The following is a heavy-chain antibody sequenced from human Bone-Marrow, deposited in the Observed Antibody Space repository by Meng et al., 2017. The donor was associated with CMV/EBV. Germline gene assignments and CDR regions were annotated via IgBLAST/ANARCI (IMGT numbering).Heavy chain of an antibody. CDR2: IRSSTTYI. J-gene: IGHJ6*01. Sequence: GESLKISCAASGFTFSSYGMNWVRQAPGRGLEWVSSIRSSTTYIYYADSVKGRFTISRDNAKNSLYLQMNSLRAEDTAVYYCARDTSGRGGRSYYYYGMDFWGQGITVTGYS. V-gene: IGHV3-21*01. CDR3: ARDTSGRGGRSYYYYGMDF. D-gene: IGHD1-26*01. CDR1: GFTFSSYG.